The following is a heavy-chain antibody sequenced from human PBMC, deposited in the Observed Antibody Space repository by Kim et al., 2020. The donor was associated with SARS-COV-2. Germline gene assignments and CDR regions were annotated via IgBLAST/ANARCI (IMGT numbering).Heavy chain of an antibody. CDR1: GFTLMNHW. J-gene: IGHJ3*02. Sequence: GGSLRLSCAASGFTLMNHWMHWVRQVPGKGLVWVSHININGSIITYADSVKGRFTISRDNAKNTLYLQMNSLRDEDTAVYYCTRDVPHSAFDILGQGTKV. D-gene: IGHD6-6*01. V-gene: IGHV3-74*01. CDR2: ININGSII. CDR3: TRDVPHSAFDI.